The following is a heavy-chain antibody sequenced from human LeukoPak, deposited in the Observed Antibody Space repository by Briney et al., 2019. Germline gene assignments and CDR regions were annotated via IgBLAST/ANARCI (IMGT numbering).Heavy chain of an antibody. D-gene: IGHD2-2*01. Sequence: PSETLSLTCTVSGGSISSGDYYWSWIRQPPGKGLEWIGYIYYIGSTYYNPSLKSRVTISVDTSKNQFSLKLSSVTAADTAVYYCARDPVVPAGTGDYWGQGTLVTVSS. CDR1: GGSISSGDYY. V-gene: IGHV4-30-4*01. CDR3: ARDPVVPAGTGDY. CDR2: IYYIGST. J-gene: IGHJ4*02.